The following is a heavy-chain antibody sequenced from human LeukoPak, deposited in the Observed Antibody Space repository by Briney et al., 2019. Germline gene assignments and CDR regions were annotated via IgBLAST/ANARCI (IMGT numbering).Heavy chain of an antibody. Sequence: SVKVSCKASGGTFSSYAISWVRQAPGQGLEWMGGIIPIFGTANYAQKFQGRVTIITDESTSTAYMELSSLRSEDTAVYYCARAPLLDCYYYYMDVWGKGTTVTVSS. CDR3: ARAPLLDCYYYYMDV. D-gene: IGHD3-10*01. J-gene: IGHJ6*03. CDR1: GGTFSSYA. V-gene: IGHV1-69*05. CDR2: IIPIFGTA.